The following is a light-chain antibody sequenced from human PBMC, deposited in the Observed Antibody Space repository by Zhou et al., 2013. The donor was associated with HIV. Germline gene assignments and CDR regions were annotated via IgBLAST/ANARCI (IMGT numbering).Light chain of an antibody. V-gene: IGKV3-15*01. J-gene: IGKJ1*01. CDR1: QSVNNN. CDR3: QQYNNWPPWT. Sequence: EIVMTQPPATLSVSPGERATLSCRASQSVNNNLAWYQQKPGQAPRLLISGASTRATGIPARFSGSGSGTEFTLTISSLQSEDFAVYFCQQYNNWPPWTFGQGTRVEIK. CDR2: GAS.